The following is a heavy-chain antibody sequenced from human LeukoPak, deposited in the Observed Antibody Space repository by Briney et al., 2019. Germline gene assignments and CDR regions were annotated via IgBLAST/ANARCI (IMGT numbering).Heavy chain of an antibody. CDR3: STDSGRSYFYFDF. Sequence: ASVKVSCKISGFGLSVLSIHWMRQAPGKGLEWVGGIRPETGEPIFAQKFRGRVTITEDTVTDTGYLELRGLTSEDTAVYYCSTDSGRSYFYFDFWGQGTLVTVSS. D-gene: IGHD3-10*01. CDR1: GFGLSVLS. CDR2: IRPETGEP. J-gene: IGHJ4*02. V-gene: IGHV1-24*01.